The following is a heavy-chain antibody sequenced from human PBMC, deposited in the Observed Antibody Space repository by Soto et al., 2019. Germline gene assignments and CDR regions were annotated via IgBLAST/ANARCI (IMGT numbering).Heavy chain of an antibody. CDR1: GGSFSGYY. J-gene: IGHJ6*02. V-gene: IGHV4-34*01. CDR2: INHSGST. CDR3: ARGWQWLGIYYYYGMDV. Sequence: PSETLSLTCAVYGGSFSGYYWSWIRQPPGKGLEWIGEINHSGSTNYNPSLKSRVTISVDTSKNQFSLKLSSVTAADTAVYYCARGWQWLGIYYYYGMDVWGQGTTVT. D-gene: IGHD6-19*01.